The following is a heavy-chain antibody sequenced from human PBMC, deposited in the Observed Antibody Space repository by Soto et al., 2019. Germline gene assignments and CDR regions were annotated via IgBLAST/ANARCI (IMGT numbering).Heavy chain of an antibody. D-gene: IGHD1-26*01. CDR2: IHSDGSST. CDR3: ARGDRGAFDL. J-gene: IGHJ3*01. CDR1: GFTFSYYW. Sequence: EVQLVESGGGLVQPGESLSLSCAASGFTFSYYWMHWVRQAPGKGLVWVSRIHSDGSSTTYADSVKGRFTISRDNARNTLYLQMNSLRAEDTAVYYCARGDRGAFDLWGQGTVVTVSS. V-gene: IGHV3-74*01.